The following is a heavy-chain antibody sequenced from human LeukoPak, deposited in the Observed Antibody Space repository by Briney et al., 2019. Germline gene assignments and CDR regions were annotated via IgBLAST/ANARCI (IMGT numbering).Heavy chain of an antibody. V-gene: IGHV4-39*01. Sequence: PSETLCLTCTVSGGSISSGDYWWGWIRQPPGKGLEWIASINHRGGTHYNPPLKSRVTISVDTSENQFSLNLRSVTAADTAVYYCARQIGRDLWSFDYWGQGTLVTVSP. CDR3: ARQIGRDLWSFDY. J-gene: IGHJ4*02. CDR2: INHRGGT. D-gene: IGHD2-21*01. CDR1: GGSISSGDYW.